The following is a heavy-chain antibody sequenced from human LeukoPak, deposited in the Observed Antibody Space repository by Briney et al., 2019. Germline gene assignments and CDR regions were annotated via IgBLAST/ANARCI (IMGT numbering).Heavy chain of an antibody. CDR2: ISGSGGST. V-gene: IGHV3-23*01. Sequence: GGSLRLSCAASGFTFSSYAMSWVRQAPGKGLEWVSAISGSGGSTYYADSVKGRFTISRDNSKNTVDLQMNSLRPEDTAVYYCEFYSSSWSDYWGQGTLVTVSS. J-gene: IGHJ4*02. CDR1: GFTFSSYA. CDR3: EFYSSSWSDY. D-gene: IGHD6-13*01.